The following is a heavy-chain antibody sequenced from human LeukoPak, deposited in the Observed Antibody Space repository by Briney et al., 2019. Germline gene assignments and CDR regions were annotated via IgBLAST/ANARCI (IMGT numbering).Heavy chain of an antibody. CDR3: AKVVWGIQHAFDI. J-gene: IGHJ3*02. V-gene: IGHV3-23*01. D-gene: IGHD5-18*01. CDR1: GFTFSSYA. CDR2: ISGSGGST. Sequence: GGSLRLSCAASGFTFSSYAMSWVREAPGKGLEWVSAISGSGGSTYYADSVKGRFTISRDNSKNTLYLQMNSLRAEDTAVYYCAKVVWGIQHAFDIWGQGTMVTVSS.